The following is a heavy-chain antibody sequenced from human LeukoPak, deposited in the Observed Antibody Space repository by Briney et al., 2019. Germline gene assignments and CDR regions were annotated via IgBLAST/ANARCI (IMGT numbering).Heavy chain of an antibody. V-gene: IGHV1-2*02. CDR3: ARTGSFVRGFDY. J-gene: IGHJ4*02. Sequence: ASVKVSCKASGYTFTGYYMHWVRQAPGQGVEWMGWINPNSGGTNYAQKFQGRVTMTRDTSISTAYMELSRLRSDDTAVYYCARTGSFVRGFDYWGQGTLVTVSS. CDR2: INPNSGGT. CDR1: GYTFTGYY. D-gene: IGHD3-16*02.